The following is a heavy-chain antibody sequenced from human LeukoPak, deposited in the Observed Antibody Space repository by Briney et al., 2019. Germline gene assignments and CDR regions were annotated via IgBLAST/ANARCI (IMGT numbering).Heavy chain of an antibody. CDR2: IYYSGST. CDR3: ARGSGSGGIADAFDI. Sequence: SETLSLTCTVSGGSISSYYWSWIRQPPGKGLEWIGYIYYSGSTNYNPSLKSRVTISVDTSKNQFSLKLSSVTAADTAVYYCARGSGSGGIADAFDIWGQGTMVTVSS. J-gene: IGHJ3*02. V-gene: IGHV4-59*12. CDR1: GGSISSYY. D-gene: IGHD2-15*01.